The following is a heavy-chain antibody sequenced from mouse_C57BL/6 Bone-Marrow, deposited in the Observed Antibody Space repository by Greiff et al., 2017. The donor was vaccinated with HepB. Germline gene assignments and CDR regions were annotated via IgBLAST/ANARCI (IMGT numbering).Heavy chain of an antibody. CDR2: IYPGSGST. Sequence: VQLQQPGAELVKPGASVKMSCKASGYNFTSYWITWVKQRPGQGLEWIGDIYPGSGSTNYNEKVKSKATLTVDTSTSTAYMQLRSLTSEDSAVYYYERVRRAVPWGQGTALTVSS. D-gene: IGHD1-1*01. CDR1: GYNFTSYW. V-gene: IGHV1-55*01. CDR3: ERVRRAVP. J-gene: IGHJ2*01.